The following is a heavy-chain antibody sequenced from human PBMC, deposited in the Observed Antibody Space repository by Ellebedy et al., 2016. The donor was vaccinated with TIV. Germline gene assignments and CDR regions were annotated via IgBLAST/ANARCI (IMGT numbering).Heavy chain of an antibody. CDR3: ARSFLAAAGTEY. J-gene: IGHJ4*02. V-gene: IGHV1-8*01. CDR2: MNPNSGNT. D-gene: IGHD6-13*01. Sequence: ASVKVSCKASGYTFTSYDINWVRQATGQGLEWMGWMNPNSGNTGYAQKFQGRVTMTRNTSISTAYMELSSLRSEDTAVYYCARSFLAAAGTEYWGQGTLVTVSS. CDR1: GYTFTSYD.